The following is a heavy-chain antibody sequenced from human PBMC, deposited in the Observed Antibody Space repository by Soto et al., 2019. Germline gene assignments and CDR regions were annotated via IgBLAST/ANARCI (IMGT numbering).Heavy chain of an antibody. J-gene: IGHJ6*02. V-gene: IGHV1-2*04. CDR2: INPNSGGT. CDR1: GYTFTGYY. CDR3: AGDRLFIRIAAAGHTYYYYGMDV. D-gene: IGHD6-13*01. Sequence: GASVKVSCKASGYTFTGYYMHWVRQAPGQGLEWMGWINPNSGGTNYAQKFQGWVTMTRDTSISTAYMELSRLRSDDTAVYYCAGDRLFIRIAAAGHTYYYYGMDVWGQGTTVTVS.